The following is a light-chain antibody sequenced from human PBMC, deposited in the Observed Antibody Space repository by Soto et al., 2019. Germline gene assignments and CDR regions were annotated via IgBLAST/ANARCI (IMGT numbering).Light chain of an antibody. V-gene: IGLV2-14*01. CDR1: SRRVGTQNY. CDR2: EVS. CDR3: SCYTSTSTLCV. J-gene: IGLJ1*01. Sequence: SGLTHPASVSGSPGQCRTTSRTETSRRVGTQNYVSWYQQYPDKSPKLIIYEVSVRPPRLSLLSLASMCGNTASLTISGLQLADEVDYYCSCYTSTSTLCVFGTGTKVPV.